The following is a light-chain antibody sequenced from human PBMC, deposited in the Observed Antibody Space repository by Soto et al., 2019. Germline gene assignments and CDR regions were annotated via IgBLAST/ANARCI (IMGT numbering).Light chain of an antibody. CDR3: QQYGSSLRT. Sequence: IVMTQSPATLSVSPGERATLSCRASQSVSSNLAWYQQKPGQAPRLLIYGASTRATGIPARFSGSGSGTEFTLTISSLQSEDFAVYYCQQYGSSLRTFGQGTKVDIK. CDR2: GAS. J-gene: IGKJ1*01. CDR1: QSVSSN. V-gene: IGKV3-15*01.